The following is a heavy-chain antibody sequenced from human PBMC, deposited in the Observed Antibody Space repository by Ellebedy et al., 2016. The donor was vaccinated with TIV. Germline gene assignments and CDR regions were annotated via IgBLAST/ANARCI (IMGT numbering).Heavy chain of an antibody. CDR2: ISSSGVST. D-gene: IGHD3-22*01. CDR1: GFTFRNFA. J-gene: IGHJ4*02. V-gene: IGHV3-23*01. Sequence: GGSLRLSCVASGFTFRNFAMTWVRQAPGKGLEWVSSISSSGVSTDYADSVRGRVTISRDNSKNTLYLQMNSLRADDSAVYYCAKLDSSGYYYGRFDYWGQGTLVTVSS. CDR3: AKLDSSGYYYGRFDY.